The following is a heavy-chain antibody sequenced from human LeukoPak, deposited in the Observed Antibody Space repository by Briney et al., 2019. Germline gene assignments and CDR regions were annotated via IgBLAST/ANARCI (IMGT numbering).Heavy chain of an antibody. V-gene: IGHV3-23*01. CDR1: GFTFSSYA. CDR2: ISGSGGST. CDR3: AKSADIVVVRYYGMDV. J-gene: IGHJ6*02. D-gene: IGHD2-15*01. Sequence: ETGGSLRLSCAASGFTFSSYAMSWVRQAPGKGLEWVSAISGSGGSTYYADSVKGRFTISRDNSKNTLYLQMNSLRAEDTAVYYCAKSADIVVVRYYGMDVWGQGTTVTVSS.